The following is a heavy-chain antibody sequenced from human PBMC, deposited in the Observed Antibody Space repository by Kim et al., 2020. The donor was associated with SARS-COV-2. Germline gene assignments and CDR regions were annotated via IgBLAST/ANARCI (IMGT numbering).Heavy chain of an antibody. CDR2: IWYDGSNK. CDR1: GFTFSSYG. D-gene: IGHD5-18*01. Sequence: GGSLRLPCAASGFTFSSYGMHWVRQAPGKGLEWVAVIWYDGSNKYYADSVKGRFTISRDNSKNTLYLQMNSLRAEDTAVYYFARDQQLPGPGTPFGMDVWGQGTTVTVSS. V-gene: IGHV3-33*01. J-gene: IGHJ6*02. CDR3: ARDQQLPGPGTPFGMDV.